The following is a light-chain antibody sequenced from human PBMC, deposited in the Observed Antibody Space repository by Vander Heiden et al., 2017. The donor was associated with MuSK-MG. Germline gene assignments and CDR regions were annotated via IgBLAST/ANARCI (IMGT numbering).Light chain of an antibody. V-gene: IGLV2-11*01. Sequence: QSALTQPRSVSGSPGQSVTIPCTGASSDVGGYNYVSWYQQHPGEAPKLMIYDVSKRPSGVPDHFSGSKSGNTASLTISGHQAEDEADYYCCSYAGTYTGVFGTGTKVTVL. CDR2: DVS. CDR1: SSDVGGYNY. J-gene: IGLJ1*01. CDR3: CSYAGTYTGV.